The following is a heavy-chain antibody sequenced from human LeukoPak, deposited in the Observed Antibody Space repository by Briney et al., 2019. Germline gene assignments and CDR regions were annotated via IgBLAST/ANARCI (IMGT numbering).Heavy chain of an antibody. V-gene: IGHV1-2*04. CDR3: ARVAGGIYGSGSYLDY. CDR1: GYTFTGYY. J-gene: IGHJ4*02. CDR2: INPNSGGT. Sequence: ASVNVSCKASGYTFTGYYMHWVRQAPGQGLEWMGWINPNSGGTNYAQKFQGWVTMTRDTSISTAYMELSRLRSDDTAVYYCARVAGGIYGSGSYLDYWGQGTLVTVSS. D-gene: IGHD3-10*01.